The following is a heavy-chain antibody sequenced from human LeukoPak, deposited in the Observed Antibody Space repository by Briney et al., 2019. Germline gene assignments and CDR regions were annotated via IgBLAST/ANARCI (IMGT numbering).Heavy chain of an antibody. CDR2: ISGSGDSA. V-gene: IGHV3-23*01. J-gene: IGHJ4*02. CDR3: AKLRSVVVIAALNY. Sequence: GGSLRLSCAASGFTFTNYAMSWVRQAPGKGLEWVSTISGSGDSAYSADSVKGRFTISRDNSKTTLYLQMNSLRADDTAVYYCAKLRSVVVIAALNYWGQGILVTVSS. D-gene: IGHD2-21*01. CDR1: GFTFTNYA.